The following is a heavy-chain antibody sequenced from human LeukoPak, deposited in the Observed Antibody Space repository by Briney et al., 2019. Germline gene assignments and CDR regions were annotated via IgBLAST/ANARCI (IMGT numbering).Heavy chain of an antibody. Sequence: ASVKVSCKASGYTFTSYYMHWVRQAPGQGLEWMGRIILILGIANYAQKFQGRVTITADKSTSTAYMELSSLRSEDTAVYYCARDRIAAAGYYGMDVWGQGTTVTVSS. CDR1: GYTFTSYY. V-gene: IGHV1-69*04. J-gene: IGHJ6*02. CDR3: ARDRIAAAGYYGMDV. CDR2: IILILGIA. D-gene: IGHD6-13*01.